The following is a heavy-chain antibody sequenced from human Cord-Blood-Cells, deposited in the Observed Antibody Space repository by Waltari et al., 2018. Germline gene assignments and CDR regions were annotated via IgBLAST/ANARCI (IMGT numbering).Heavy chain of an antibody. D-gene: IGHD3-16*01. CDR2: IHPNSGGT. CDR1: GYTFTGYY. Sequence: QVQLVQSGAEVKKPGASVKVSCKASGYTFTGYYMHWVRQAPGQGLEWMGWIHPNSGGTNYAQKFQGRDTMTRDPAISTAYMELSRVGSDDTAVYYCARGPGGKGGDYWGQGTLVTVSS. CDR3: ARGPGGKGGDY. V-gene: IGHV1-2*02. J-gene: IGHJ4*02.